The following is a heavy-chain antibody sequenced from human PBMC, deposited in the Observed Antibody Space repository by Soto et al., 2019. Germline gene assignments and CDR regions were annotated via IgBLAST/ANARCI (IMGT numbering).Heavy chain of an antibody. CDR2: ISYDGSNK. Sequence: GGSLRLSCAASGFTFSSYGMHWVRQAPGKGLEWVAVISYDGSNKYYADSVKGRFTISRDNSKNTLYLQMNSLRAEDTAVYYCAKDLVGVSLQYWGQGTLVTVSS. CDR1: GFTFSSYG. V-gene: IGHV3-30*18. CDR3: AKDLVGVSLQY. J-gene: IGHJ4*02. D-gene: IGHD2-8*02.